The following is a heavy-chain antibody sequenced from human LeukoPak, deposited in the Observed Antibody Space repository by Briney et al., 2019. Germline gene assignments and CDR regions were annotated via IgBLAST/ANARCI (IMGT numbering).Heavy chain of an antibody. D-gene: IGHD3-10*01. CDR1: GFTFSSYW. Sequence: PGGSLRLSCAASGFTFSSYWMSWVRQAPGKGLEWVANIKQDGSEKYYVDSVKGRFTISRDNSKNTLYLQMNSLRAEDTAVYYCAKHLLWFGELLPINWGQGTLVTVSS. CDR3: AKHLLWFGELLPIN. J-gene: IGHJ4*02. CDR2: IKQDGSEK. V-gene: IGHV3-7*03.